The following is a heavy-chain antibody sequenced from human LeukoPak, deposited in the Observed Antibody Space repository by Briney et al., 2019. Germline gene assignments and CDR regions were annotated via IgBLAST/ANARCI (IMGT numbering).Heavy chain of an antibody. J-gene: IGHJ4*02. CDR3: ARGYSSSWYLAYFDY. CDR2: ISSSGSYI. CDR1: GFTFSSYS. Sequence: GGSLRLSCAASGFTFSSYSMNWVRQAPGKGLEWVSSISSSGSYIYYADSVKGRFTISRDNAKNSLYLQMNSLRAEDTAVYYCARGYSSSWYLAYFDYWGQGTLVTVSS. D-gene: IGHD6-13*01. V-gene: IGHV3-21*01.